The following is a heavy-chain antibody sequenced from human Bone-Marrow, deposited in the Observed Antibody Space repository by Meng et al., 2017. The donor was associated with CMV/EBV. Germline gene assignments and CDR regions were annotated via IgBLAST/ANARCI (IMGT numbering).Heavy chain of an antibody. J-gene: IGHJ6*02. Sequence: SETLSLTCTVSGGSVSSGSYYWSWIRQPPGKGLEWIGYIYYSGSTNYNPSLKSRVTISVDTSKNQFSLKLSSVTAADTAVYYCAREGNDCSSTSCYPFRPPTHYYGMDVWGQGTTVTVSS. D-gene: IGHD2-2*01. CDR2: IYYSGST. CDR3: AREGNDCSSTSCYPFRPPTHYYGMDV. CDR1: GGSVSSGSYY. V-gene: IGHV4-61*01.